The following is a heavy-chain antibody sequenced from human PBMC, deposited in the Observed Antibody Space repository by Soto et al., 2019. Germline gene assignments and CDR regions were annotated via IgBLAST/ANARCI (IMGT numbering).Heavy chain of an antibody. J-gene: IGHJ5*02. CDR2: IWYDGSND. D-gene: IGHD3-10*01. CDR3: ARAGVENWLDP. V-gene: IGHV3-33*01. Sequence: QVQLVESGGGVVQPGRSLRLSCEGSGFTFNEYGMHWVRQAPGKGLEWVAIIWYDGSNDFYADSVKGRFTISKDNSKNKVYLEMDSLRVEDTGIYYCARAGVENWLDPWGQGTLVTVSS. CDR1: GFTFNEYG.